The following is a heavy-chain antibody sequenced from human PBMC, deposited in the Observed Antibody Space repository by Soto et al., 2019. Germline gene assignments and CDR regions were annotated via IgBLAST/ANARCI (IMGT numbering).Heavy chain of an antibody. CDR1: GGSFSGYY. V-gene: IGHV4-34*01. Sequence: PSETLSLTCAVYGGSFSGYYWSWIRQPPGKGLEWIGEINHSGSTNYNPSLKSRVTISVDTSKNQFSLKLSSVTAADTAVYYCARGLTMVRGVLNDPWGQGTLVTVSS. J-gene: IGHJ5*02. CDR3: ARGLTMVRGVLNDP. D-gene: IGHD3-10*01. CDR2: INHSGST.